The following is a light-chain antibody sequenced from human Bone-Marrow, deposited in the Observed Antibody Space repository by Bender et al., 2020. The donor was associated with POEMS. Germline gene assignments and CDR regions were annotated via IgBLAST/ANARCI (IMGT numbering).Light chain of an antibody. CDR2: EVN. CDR1: SGDVANNNL. CDR3: STYTTTYTV. Sequence: QSALTQPASVSGSPGQSITISCTGSSGDVANNNLVSWYQHHPGKGPKLMIYEVNKRPSGVSNRFAGSKSGITASLTISGLQAEDEADYFCSTYTTTYTVFGPGTTVTVL. V-gene: IGLV2-14*02. J-gene: IGLJ1*01.